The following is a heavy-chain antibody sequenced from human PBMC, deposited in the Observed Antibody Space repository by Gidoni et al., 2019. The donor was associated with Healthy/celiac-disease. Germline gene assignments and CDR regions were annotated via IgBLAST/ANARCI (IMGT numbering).Heavy chain of an antibody. CDR2: IYPGDSDT. V-gene: IGHV5-51*01. CDR3: ASGEVEMATITGPPDY. CDR1: GYSFTSYW. J-gene: IGHJ4*02. D-gene: IGHD5-12*01. Sequence: EVQLVQSGAEVKKPGESLKTSCKGSGYSFTSYWIGWVRQMPGKGLEWMGSIYPGDSDTRYSPSFQGQVTISADKSISTAYLQWSSLKASDTAMYYCASGEVEMATITGPPDYWGQGTLVTVSS.